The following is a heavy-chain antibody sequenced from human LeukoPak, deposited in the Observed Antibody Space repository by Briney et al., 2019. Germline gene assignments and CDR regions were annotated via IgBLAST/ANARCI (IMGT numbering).Heavy chain of an antibody. CDR2: IYSGGST. CDR1: GFTVSSNY. J-gene: IGHJ4*02. Sequence: GGSLRLSCAASGFTVSSNYMSWVRQAPGKGLEWVSAIYSGGSTYYADSVKGRFTISRDNSKNTLYLQMNSLRAEDTAVYYCARDLGRCSGGSCYNSGDYWGQGTLVTVSS. D-gene: IGHD2-15*01. V-gene: IGHV3-66*01. CDR3: ARDLGRCSGGSCYNSGDY.